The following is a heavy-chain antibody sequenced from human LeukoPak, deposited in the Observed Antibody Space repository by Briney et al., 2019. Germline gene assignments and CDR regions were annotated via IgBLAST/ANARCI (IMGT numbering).Heavy chain of an antibody. Sequence: PGGSLRLSCAASGFTFSSYGMHWVRQAPGKGLEWVAVISYDGSNKYYADSVKGRFTISRDNSKNTLYLQMNSLRAEDTAVYYCAKALYGDYLTIDYWGQGTLVTVSS. CDR1: GFTFSSYG. D-gene: IGHD4-17*01. CDR2: ISYDGSNK. J-gene: IGHJ4*02. CDR3: AKALYGDYLTIDY. V-gene: IGHV3-30*18.